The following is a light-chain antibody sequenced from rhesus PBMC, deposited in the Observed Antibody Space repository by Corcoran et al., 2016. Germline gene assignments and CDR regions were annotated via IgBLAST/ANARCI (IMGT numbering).Light chain of an antibody. CDR2: EVS. J-gene: IGLJ1*01. Sequence: QSVLPQPRSVSGSPGQPATIPCTGTRSDLGGYNYVSWYQQHPGTAPKLMIYEVSKRPSGVSDRFSGSKSGNTASLTISGLQAEDEPDYYCSLYAGRHTHIFGAGTRLTVL. CDR1: RSDLGGYNY. CDR3: SLYAGRHTHI. V-gene: IGLV2-32*02.